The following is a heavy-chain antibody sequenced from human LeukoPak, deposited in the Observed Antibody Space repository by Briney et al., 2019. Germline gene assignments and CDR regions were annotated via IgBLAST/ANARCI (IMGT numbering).Heavy chain of an antibody. V-gene: IGHV3-30*02. CDR3: ARLGGARRAFDI. Sequence: GGSLRLSCAASGFTFSSYGMHWVRQAPGKGLEWVTFIRSDGSIEYYADSVKGRFTISRDNSRNTLYLQMNSLRAEDTAVYYCARLGGARRAFDIWGQGTMVTVSS. D-gene: IGHD1-26*01. J-gene: IGHJ3*02. CDR1: GFTFSSYG. CDR2: IRSDGSIE.